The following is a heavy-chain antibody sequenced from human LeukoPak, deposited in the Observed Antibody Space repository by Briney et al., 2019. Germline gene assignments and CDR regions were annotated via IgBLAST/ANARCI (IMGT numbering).Heavy chain of an antibody. CDR3: VRDGGVSGYDLLDY. CDR2: INQDGSEE. V-gene: IGHV3-7*01. Sequence: GGSLRLSCAASGFTFSNFWMTWVRQAPGKGLEWVAHINQDGSEEHYMDSVKARFTISRDNAENSLSLQMNSLRAEDTAVYYCVRDGGVSGYDLLDYWGQGTLVTVSS. J-gene: IGHJ4*02. D-gene: IGHD5-12*01. CDR1: GFTFSNFW.